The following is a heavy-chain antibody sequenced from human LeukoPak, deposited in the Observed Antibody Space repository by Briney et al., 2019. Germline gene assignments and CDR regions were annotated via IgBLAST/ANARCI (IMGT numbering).Heavy chain of an antibody. CDR1: GFTFSSYE. CDR3: ARDTRAAGFDY. D-gene: IGHD6-19*01. CDR2: ISSSGSTI. J-gene: IGHJ4*02. V-gene: IGHV3-48*03. Sequence: GGSLRLSCAASGFTFSSYEMNWVRQAPGKGLEWVSYISSSGSTIYYADSVKGRFTISRDNAKNSLYLRMNSLRAEDTAVYYCARDTRAAGFDYWGQGTLVTVSS.